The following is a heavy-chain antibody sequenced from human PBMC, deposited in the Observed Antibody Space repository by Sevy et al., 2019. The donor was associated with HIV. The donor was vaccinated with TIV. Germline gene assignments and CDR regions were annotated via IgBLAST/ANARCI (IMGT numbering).Heavy chain of an antibody. Sequence: GGCLRLSCAASGFIFSTYSMHWVRQAPGKGLEWVAAISYDGNNKYYADSVKGRFTISRDNPKNTLFLQVNSLRPEDTYAYYCARAYSSWFGTVHYWGQGTLVTVSS. CDR1: GFIFSTYS. V-gene: IGHV3-30-3*01. CDR2: ISYDGNNK. D-gene: IGHD6-13*01. CDR3: ARAYSSWFGTVHY. J-gene: IGHJ4*02.